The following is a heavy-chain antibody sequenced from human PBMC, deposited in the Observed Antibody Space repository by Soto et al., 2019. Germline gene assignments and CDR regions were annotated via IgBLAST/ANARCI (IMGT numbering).Heavy chain of an antibody. Sequence: TSETLSLTCTISGGSMSRYSCHWLRQPPGKGLEWIGYMYNDGATDYNPSLKSRISMSLDTSTKQFSLRLSSVTAADTAVYFCARGPTITTDFWGRGILVTVSS. CDR3: ARGPTITTDF. V-gene: IGHV4-59*01. J-gene: IGHJ4*02. D-gene: IGHD5-12*01. CDR2: MYNDGAT. CDR1: GGSMSRYS.